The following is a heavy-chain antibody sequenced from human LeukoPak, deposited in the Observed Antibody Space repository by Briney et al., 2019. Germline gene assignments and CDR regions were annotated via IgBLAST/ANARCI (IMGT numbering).Heavy chain of an antibody. CDR1: GFTFSSYA. CDR2: ISGSGAST. CDR3: ARDQGYCGSTGCIRWHDY. V-gene: IGHV3-23*01. J-gene: IGHJ4*02. D-gene: IGHD2-2*01. Sequence: GGSLRLSCAASGFTFSSYAMSWVRQAPGKGLEWVSLISGSGASTYYADSVKGRFTISRDNAKDTLYLQMSGLRAEDTAVYYCARDQGYCGSTGCIRWHDYWGQGTLVTVSS.